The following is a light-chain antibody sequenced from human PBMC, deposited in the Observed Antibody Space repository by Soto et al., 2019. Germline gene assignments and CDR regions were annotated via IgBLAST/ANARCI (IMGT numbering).Light chain of an antibody. Sequence: QSVLSQPDSVTGSPGQSITISCTGTSSDVGGYKYVSWYRQHPGKAPKLMIYDVSNRPSGVSNRFSGSKSGNTASLTISGLQAEDEADYYCSAYRRSSTLYIFGSGTKVTVL. CDR2: DVS. CDR1: SSDVGGYKY. V-gene: IGLV2-14*01. J-gene: IGLJ1*01. CDR3: SAYRRSSTLYI.